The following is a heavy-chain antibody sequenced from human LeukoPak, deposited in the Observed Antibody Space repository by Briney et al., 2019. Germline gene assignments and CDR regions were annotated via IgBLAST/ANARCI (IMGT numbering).Heavy chain of an antibody. CDR3: ARVPKGSGYSGYFDY. J-gene: IGHJ4*02. CDR2: IYYSGST. Sequence: SETLSLTCTVSGGSISTYYWSWIRQPPGKGLEWIGYIYYSGSTSYNPSLESRVTISVDTSKNQFSLKLSSVTAADTAVYYCARVPKGSGYSGYFDYWGQGTLVTVSS. D-gene: IGHD2-15*01. V-gene: IGHV4-59*01. CDR1: GGSISTYY.